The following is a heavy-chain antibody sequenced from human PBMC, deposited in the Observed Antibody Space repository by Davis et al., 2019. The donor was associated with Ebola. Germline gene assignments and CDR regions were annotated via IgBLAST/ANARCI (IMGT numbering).Heavy chain of an antibody. CDR3: ARSRGYSSSRRLDY. CDR1: GGPFSGYY. V-gene: IGHV4-34*01. Sequence: SETLSLTCAASGGPFSGYYWSWIRQPPGKGLEWIGEINHSGSTNYNPSLKSRVTISVDTSKNQFSLKLSSVTAADTAVYYCARSRGYSSSRRLDYWGQGTLVTVSS. J-gene: IGHJ4*02. D-gene: IGHD6-6*01. CDR2: INHSGST.